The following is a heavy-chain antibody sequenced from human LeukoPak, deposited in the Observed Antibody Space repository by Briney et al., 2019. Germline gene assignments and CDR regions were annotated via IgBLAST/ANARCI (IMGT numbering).Heavy chain of an antibody. J-gene: IGHJ4*02. Sequence: GGSLRLSCAASGFTFSSFTMTWVRQAPGKGLEWGSTIGGSGASTYYAGSVKGRFTISRDNSKNTLSLQMNSLRAEDSAIYYCAKNYYGSGTMGGYWGQGTLVTASS. D-gene: IGHD3-10*01. CDR2: IGGSGAST. V-gene: IGHV3-23*01. CDR3: AKNYYGSGTMGGY. CDR1: GFTFSSFT.